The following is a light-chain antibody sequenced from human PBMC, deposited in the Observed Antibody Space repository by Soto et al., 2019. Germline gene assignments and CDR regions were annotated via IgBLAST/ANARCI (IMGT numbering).Light chain of an antibody. CDR3: MQTLKLWT. CDR2: LGS. Sequence: DIVMTQSPVSLPVTPGEPASISCRSSESLLHSNGYNYLDWYLQKQGQSPQLLIYLGSNRASGVPDRFSGSGSGTDFTLKISRVEAEDVGVYYCMQTLKLWTFGQGTKVEIK. CDR1: ESLLHSNGYNY. V-gene: IGKV2-28*01. J-gene: IGKJ1*01.